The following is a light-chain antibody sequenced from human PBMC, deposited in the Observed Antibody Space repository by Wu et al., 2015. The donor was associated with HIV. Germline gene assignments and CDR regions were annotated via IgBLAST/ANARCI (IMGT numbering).Light chain of an antibody. CDR3: QQSYTTPWT. CDR2: GAS. CDR1: QTVDSY. J-gene: IGKJ1*01. V-gene: IGKV1-39*01. Sequence: DIQLTQSPSSLSAFVGDRVIITCRASQTVDSYLTWYQQKPGKAPKLLIYGASNLQSGVPSRFSGSGSGTDFSLTISSLQPEDFAIYFCQQSYTTPWTLAKGPRWTSN.